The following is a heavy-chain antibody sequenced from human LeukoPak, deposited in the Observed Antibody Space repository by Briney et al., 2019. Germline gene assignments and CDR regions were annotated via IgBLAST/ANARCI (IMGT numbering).Heavy chain of an antibody. CDR3: ARETAMVRGAYDY. V-gene: IGHV4-31*02. CDR2: IYYSGSP. Sequence: IWYIYYSGSPYYHPSLKSRVTISVDTSKNQFSLKLSSVTAADTAVYYCARETAMVRGAYDYWGQGTLVTVSS. D-gene: IGHD3-10*01. J-gene: IGHJ4*02.